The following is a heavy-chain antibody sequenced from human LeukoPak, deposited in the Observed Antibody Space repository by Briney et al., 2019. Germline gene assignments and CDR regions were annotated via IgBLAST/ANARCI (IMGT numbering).Heavy chain of an antibody. CDR3: ARDPATVTSCFDC. V-gene: IGHV3-23*01. CDR1: GFTFSSYA. D-gene: IGHD4-17*01. CDR2: ISGSGGST. Sequence: GGSLRLSCAASGFTFSSYAMSWVRQAPGKGLEWVSAISGSGGSTYYADSVKGRFTISRDNSKNTLYLQMSSLKVEDTAIYYCARDPATVTSCFDCWGQGTLVTVSS. J-gene: IGHJ4*02.